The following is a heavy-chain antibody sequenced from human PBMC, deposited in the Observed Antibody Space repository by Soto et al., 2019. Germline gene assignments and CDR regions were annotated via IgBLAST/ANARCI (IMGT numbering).Heavy chain of an antibody. CDR3: TRDFQGPLDYGMDV. D-gene: IGHD1-1*01. V-gene: IGHV3-7*01. CDR1: GFTFSSYW. Sequence: GGSLRLSCADSGFTFSSYWMSWVRQAPGQGLEWVANVKYDGSQTYYVGSVKGRFTISRDNAKNSLYLQMNSLRAEDTAVYYCTRDFQGPLDYGMDVWGQGTKVTVYS. CDR2: VKYDGSQT. J-gene: IGHJ6*02.